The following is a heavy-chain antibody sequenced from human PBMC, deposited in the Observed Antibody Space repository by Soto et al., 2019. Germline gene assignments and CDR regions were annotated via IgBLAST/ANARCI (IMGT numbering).Heavy chain of an antibody. J-gene: IGHJ5*02. Sequence: ASVKVSCKTSGYTFTKYTIHWVRQAPGQRLEWMGWINAGNGNTEYSQKFQGRVTMTRDTSRSTVYMELRSLRSDDTAIYYCARSSGGNFGIIIEGSNWFDPWGQGTLVTVSS. CDR3: ARSSGGNFGIIIEGSNWFDP. D-gene: IGHD3-3*01. V-gene: IGHV1-3*01. CDR1: GYTFTKYT. CDR2: INAGNGNT.